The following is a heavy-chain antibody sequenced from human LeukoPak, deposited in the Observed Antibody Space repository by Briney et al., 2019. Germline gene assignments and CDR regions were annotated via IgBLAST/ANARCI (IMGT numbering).Heavy chain of an antibody. D-gene: IGHD3/OR15-3a*01. Sequence: SETLSLTCSVSVGSIRTYYWSWLRQSPGQGLEWIGNIYYRGDINYNPSLKSRVIISIDTSKNQFSLKVTSLTAADTAVYYCATNKDWAEADWGQGTLVIVSS. CDR2: IYYRGDI. CDR3: ATNKDWAEAD. J-gene: IGHJ4*02. CDR1: VGSIRTYY. V-gene: IGHV4-59*03.